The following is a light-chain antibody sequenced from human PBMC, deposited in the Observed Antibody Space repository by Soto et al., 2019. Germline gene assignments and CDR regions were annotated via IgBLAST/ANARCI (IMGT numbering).Light chain of an antibody. CDR3: QQSYSTPWT. CDR2: SAS. J-gene: IGKJ1*01. CDR1: QSISSY. Sequence: DIQMTQSPSSPSASVGDRVTITCRASQSISSYLNWYHQKPGKAPKLLIYSASSLQSGVPSRFSGSGSGTDFTLTISSLQPEDFATYYCQQSYSTPWTFGQGTNVEIK. V-gene: IGKV1-39*01.